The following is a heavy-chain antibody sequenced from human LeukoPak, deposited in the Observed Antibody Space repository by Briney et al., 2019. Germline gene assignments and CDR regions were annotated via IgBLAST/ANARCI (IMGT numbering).Heavy chain of an antibody. CDR1: GGSISTYY. D-gene: IGHD2-15*01. CDR3: ARHAGSAYHRLDN. CDR2: VYYSGNT. V-gene: IGHV4-59*08. J-gene: IGHJ4*02. Sequence: SETLSLTCTVSGGSISTYYWSWIRQPPGKGLEWIGNVYYSGNTNYNPSLKSRVTISIDTSKNQFSLKLSSVTAADTAVYYCARHAGSAYHRLDNWGQGTLVTVSS.